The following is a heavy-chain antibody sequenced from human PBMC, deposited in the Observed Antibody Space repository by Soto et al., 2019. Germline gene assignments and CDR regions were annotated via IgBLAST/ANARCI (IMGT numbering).Heavy chain of an antibody. CDR1: GYTFTSYD. CDR3: AREYCTNGVCWFDY. V-gene: IGHV1-8*01. J-gene: IGHJ4*02. Sequence: ASVKVSCKASGYTFTSYDINWVRQATGQGLEWMGWMNPNSGNTGYAQKFQGRVTMTRNTSISTAYMELSSLRSEDTAVYYCAREYCTNGVCWFDYWGQGTLVTVSS. D-gene: IGHD2-8*01. CDR2: MNPNSGNT.